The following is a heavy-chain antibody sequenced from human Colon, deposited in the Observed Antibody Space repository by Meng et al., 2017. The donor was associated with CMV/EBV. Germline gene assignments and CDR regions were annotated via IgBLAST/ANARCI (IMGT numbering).Heavy chain of an antibody. CDR1: GFTFGSYW. CDR3: ARDVFDTSSYDY. Sequence: GESLKISCTGSGFTFGSYWMHWVRQVPGKGLVWVSRINKDGGSITYADFVEGRFTISRDNAKNTLYLQMNSLRVEDTAVYYCARDVFDTSSYDYRGQGALVTVSS. CDR2: INKDGGSI. V-gene: IGHV3-74*01. J-gene: IGHJ4*02. D-gene: IGHD2-2*01.